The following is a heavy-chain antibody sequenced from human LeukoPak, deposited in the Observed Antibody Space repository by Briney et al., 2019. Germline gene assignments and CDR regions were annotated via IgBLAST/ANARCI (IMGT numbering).Heavy chain of an antibody. CDR3: ARRMHSSPGGRVTEGTGAFDI. J-gene: IGHJ3*02. CDR1: GFTFSTYG. Sequence: GGSLRLSCAASGFTFSTYGMHWVRQAPGKGLEWVAVMSSDGSNKYCADSVKGRFTISRDNTKNTLFLQMNSLRIEDTAVYYCARRMHSSPGGRVTEGTGAFDIWGQGTMVTVSS. D-gene: IGHD6-19*01. CDR2: MSSDGSNK. V-gene: IGHV3-30*03.